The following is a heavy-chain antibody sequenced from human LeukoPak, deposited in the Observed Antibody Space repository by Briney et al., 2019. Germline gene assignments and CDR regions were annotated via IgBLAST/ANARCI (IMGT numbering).Heavy chain of an antibody. V-gene: IGHV3-23*01. J-gene: IGHJ4*02. CDR2: ISGSGSGGST. CDR1: GFTFSTYA. CDR3: AKAGSIRFDY. Sequence: RSGGSLRLSCAASGFTFSTYAMSWVRQAPGKGLEWVSGISGSGSGGSTYYADSVKGRFTISRYNSKNTLYLQINSLRAEDTAIYYCAKAGSIRFDYWGQGTLVTVSS. D-gene: IGHD1-26*01.